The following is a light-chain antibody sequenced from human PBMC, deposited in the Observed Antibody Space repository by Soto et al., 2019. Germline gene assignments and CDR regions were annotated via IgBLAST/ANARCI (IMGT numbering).Light chain of an antibody. V-gene: IGLV1-40*01. CDR2: GNS. J-gene: IGLJ2*01. CDR1: SSNIGAGYD. CDR3: QSYDSSLSGSGVV. Sequence: QSVLTQPPSVSGAPGQRVTISCTGSSSNIGAGYDVHWYQQLPGTAPKLLIDGNSNRPSGVPDRFSGSKSGTSASLAITGLQAEDEAVYYCQSYDSSLSGSGVVFGGGTKLPVL.